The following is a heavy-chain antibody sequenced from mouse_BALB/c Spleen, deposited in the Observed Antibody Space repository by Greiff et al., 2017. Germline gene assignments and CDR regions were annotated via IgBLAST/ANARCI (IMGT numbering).Heavy chain of an antibody. Sequence: GQLVESGGGLVKPGGSLKLSCAASGFTFSSYAMSWVRQSPEKRLEWVAEISSGGSYTYYPDTVTGRFTISRDNAKNTLYLEMSSLRSEDTAMYYCARDNGNYPWFAYWGQGTLVTVSA. CDR2: ISSGGSYT. D-gene: IGHD2-1*01. CDR3: ARDNGNYPWFAY. V-gene: IGHV5-9-4*01. J-gene: IGHJ3*01. CDR1: GFTFSSYA.